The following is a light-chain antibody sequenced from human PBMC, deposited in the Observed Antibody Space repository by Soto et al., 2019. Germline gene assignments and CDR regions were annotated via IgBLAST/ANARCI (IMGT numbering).Light chain of an antibody. CDR2: GAS. V-gene: IGKV3-15*01. CDR1: QSVSSN. Sequence: EIVLTQPPGTPSLSPGERPTLSGRASQSVSSNLAWYQQKPGQAPRLLIYGASTRATGIPARFSGSGSGTEFTLTISSLQSEDFAVYYCQQYNNWPITFGPGTKVDNK. CDR3: QQYNNWPIT. J-gene: IGKJ3*01.